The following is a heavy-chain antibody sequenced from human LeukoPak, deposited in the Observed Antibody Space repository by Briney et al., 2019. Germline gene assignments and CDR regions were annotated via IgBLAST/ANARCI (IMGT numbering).Heavy chain of an antibody. CDR1: GFTFSSYG. CDR2: IWYDGSNK. J-gene: IGHJ3*02. Sequence: GGSLRLSCAASGFTFSSYGMHWVRQAPGKGLEWVAVIWYDGSNKYYADSVKGRFTISRDNSKSTLYLQMNSLRAEDTAVYYCAREERTVDAFDIWGQGTMVTVSS. V-gene: IGHV3-33*01. D-gene: IGHD4-17*01. CDR3: AREERTVDAFDI.